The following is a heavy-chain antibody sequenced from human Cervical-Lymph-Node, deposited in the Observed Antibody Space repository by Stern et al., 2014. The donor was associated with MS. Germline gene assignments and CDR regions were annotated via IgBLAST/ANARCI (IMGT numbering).Heavy chain of an antibody. CDR3: ASGSLEGFDP. V-gene: IGHV1-18*01. Sequence: VQLVESGAEVKKPGASVKVSCKASGYTFTTLGLTWVRQAPGQGLEWMGWISAYNGNPTHAQKFQGRVTLTTEASTNTAYMELRSLTSDDTAVYFCASGSLEGFDPWGQGTLVTVSS. D-gene: IGHD5-24*01. CDR1: GYTFTTLG. J-gene: IGHJ5*02. CDR2: ISAYNGNP.